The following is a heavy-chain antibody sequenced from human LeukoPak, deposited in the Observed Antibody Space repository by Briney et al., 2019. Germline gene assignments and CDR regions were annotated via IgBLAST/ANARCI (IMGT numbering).Heavy chain of an antibody. V-gene: IGHV3-9*01. J-gene: IGHJ4*02. D-gene: IGHD6-19*01. CDR1: GFTFDDYA. CDR3: AKAKRNIAVAGTSFDY. Sequence: GGSLRLSCAASGFTFDDYAMNWVRQAPGKGLEWVSGISWNSGSIGYADSVKGRFTISRDNAKNSLYLQMNSLRAEDTALYYCAKAKRNIAVAGTSFDYWGQGTLVTVSS. CDR2: ISWNSGSI.